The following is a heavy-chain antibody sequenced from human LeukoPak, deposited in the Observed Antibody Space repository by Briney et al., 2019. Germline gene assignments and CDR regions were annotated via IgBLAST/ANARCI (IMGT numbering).Heavy chain of an antibody. Sequence: SETLSLTCTVSGGSISSSSYYWSWIRQPPGKGLEWIGYIYYSGSTNYNPSLKSRVTISVDTSKNQFSLKLSSMTAADTAVYYCARVGNRPYWGQGTLVTVSS. J-gene: IGHJ4*02. V-gene: IGHV4-61*01. CDR1: GGSISSSSYY. CDR3: ARVGNRPY. CDR2: IYYSGST. D-gene: IGHD1-14*01.